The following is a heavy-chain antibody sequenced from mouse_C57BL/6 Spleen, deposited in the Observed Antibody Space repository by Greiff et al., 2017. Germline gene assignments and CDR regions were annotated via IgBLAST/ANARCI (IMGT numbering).Heavy chain of an antibody. CDR2: IYPGSGST. J-gene: IGHJ4*01. CDR3: ARSWPYDYGVQGHAMDY. Sequence: VQLQQPGAELVKPGASVKMSCKASGYTFTSYWITWVKQRPGQGLEWIGDIYPGSGSTNYNEKFKSKATLTVDTSSSTAYMQLSSLTSEDSAVYYCARSWPYDYGVQGHAMDYWGQGTSVTVSS. CDR1: GYTFTSYW. V-gene: IGHV1-55*01. D-gene: IGHD2-4*01.